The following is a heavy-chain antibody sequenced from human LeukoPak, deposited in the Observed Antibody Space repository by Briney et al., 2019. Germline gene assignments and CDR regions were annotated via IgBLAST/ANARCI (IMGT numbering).Heavy chain of an antibody. Sequence: SETLSLTCTVSGGSISSSSYYWGWIHQPPGKGLEWLGSIYYSGGTYYNPSLKSRVTISVDTSKNQFSLKLSSVTAADTAVFYCARQRYSGSYYGVQWDAFDIWGQGTMVTVSS. CDR3: ARQRYSGSYYGVQWDAFDI. V-gene: IGHV4-39*01. D-gene: IGHD1-26*01. CDR1: GGSISSSSYY. J-gene: IGHJ3*02. CDR2: IYYSGGT.